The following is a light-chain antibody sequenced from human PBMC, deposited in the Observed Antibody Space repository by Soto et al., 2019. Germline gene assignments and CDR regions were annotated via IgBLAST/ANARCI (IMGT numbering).Light chain of an antibody. Sequence: EIVLTQSPATLSLSPGERATLSCTASQSVSSSYLAWYQQKPGQAPRLLIYGASSRATGIPDRFSNSGSGTDFTLTINRLQPEDFDVYYCQPFGSLPYTFGPGTKLQI. J-gene: IGKJ2*01. CDR3: QPFGSLPYT. CDR2: GAS. CDR1: QSVSSSY. V-gene: IGKV3-20*01.